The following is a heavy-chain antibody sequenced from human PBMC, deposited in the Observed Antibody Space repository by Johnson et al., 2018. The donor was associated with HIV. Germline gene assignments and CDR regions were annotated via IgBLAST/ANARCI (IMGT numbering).Heavy chain of an antibody. CDR2: ISYDGSNK. D-gene: IGHD3-16*01. V-gene: IGHV3-30*04. Sequence: QMQLVESGGGVVQPGRSLRLSCAASGFTFSSYAMNWVRQAPGKGLEWVAVISYDGSNKYYADSVKGRFTISRDNSKNTLYLQMNSLRTEDTALYYCAKDGGRWSYSLDVWGQGTMVTVSS. J-gene: IGHJ3*01. CDR1: GFTFSSYA. CDR3: AKDGGRWSYSLDV.